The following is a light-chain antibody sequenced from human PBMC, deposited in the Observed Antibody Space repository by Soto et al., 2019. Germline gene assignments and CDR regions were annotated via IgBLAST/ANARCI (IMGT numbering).Light chain of an antibody. CDR1: QSVSSSY. V-gene: IGKV3-20*01. CDR2: GTS. CDR3: QQYGTSLFS. J-gene: IGKJ3*01. Sequence: EIVLTQSRATLSLSQWERATLSCKASQSVSSSYLAWYQQKPGQAPRLLIYGTSSRATGIPDRFSGSGSGTDFTLTISRLETEDFAVYYCQQYGTSLFSFGPGTKVDIK.